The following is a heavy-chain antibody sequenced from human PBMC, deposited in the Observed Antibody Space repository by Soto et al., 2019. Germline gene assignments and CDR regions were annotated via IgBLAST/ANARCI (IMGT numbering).Heavy chain of an antibody. CDR3: ARGGRIVDTGIGYYYYHAMDV. V-gene: IGHV1-46*01. D-gene: IGHD5-18*01. Sequence: ASVTVSFKASGYTCTMYYIHWVRQPAGQWLDWMGIFNPTGDTARYAQKLQGRVTMTRDTSTGTAYMELGSLRSEDTAVCYCARGGRIVDTGIGYYYYHAMDVWGQGTTVTVSS. CDR1: GYTCTMYY. CDR2: FNPTGDTA. J-gene: IGHJ6*02.